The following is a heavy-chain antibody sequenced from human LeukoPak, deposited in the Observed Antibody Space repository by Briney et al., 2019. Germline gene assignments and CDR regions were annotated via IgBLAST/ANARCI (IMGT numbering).Heavy chain of an antibody. CDR1: GFTVSSHY. Sequence: GGSLRLSCAASGFTVSSHYMSWVRQAPGKGLEWVSVIYTGGSTQYADSVKGRFTISRDNSKNMVYLQMNSLRAEDTAVYYCAKNLGFVADCWGQGTLVTVSS. V-gene: IGHV3-53*01. CDR3: AKNLGFVADC. J-gene: IGHJ4*02. D-gene: IGHD3-16*02. CDR2: IYTGGST.